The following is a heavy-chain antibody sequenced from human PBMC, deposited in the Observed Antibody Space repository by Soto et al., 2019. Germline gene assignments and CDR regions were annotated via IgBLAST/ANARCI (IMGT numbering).Heavy chain of an antibody. CDR2: ISYDGSNK. J-gene: IGHJ6*02. CDR3: AREKQQLLYYYGMDV. CDR1: GFTFSSYA. D-gene: IGHD6-13*01. Sequence: QVQLVESGGGVVQPGRSLRLSCAASGFTFSSYAMHWVRQAPGKGLEWVAVISYDGSNKYYADSVKGRFTISRDNSKNTLYLQMNSLRAEDTVVYYCAREKQQLLYYYGMDVWGQETTVTVSS. V-gene: IGHV3-30-3*01.